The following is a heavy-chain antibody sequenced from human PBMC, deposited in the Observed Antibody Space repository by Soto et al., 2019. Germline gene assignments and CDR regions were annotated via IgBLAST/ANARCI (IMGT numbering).Heavy chain of an antibody. CDR3: VTDHGTAMVRRGLDS. V-gene: IGHV3-23*01. D-gene: IGHD3-10*01. Sequence: PGGSLRLSCAASGFTFSNYAMSWVRQAPGKGLEWVSAIGGGGVPTYHADSVKGRFTISRDNSKNTLYLQMSSLRPEDTAVYYCVTDHGTAMVRRGLDSWGQGALVPVSS. CDR1: GFTFSNYA. J-gene: IGHJ4*02. CDR2: IGGGGVPT.